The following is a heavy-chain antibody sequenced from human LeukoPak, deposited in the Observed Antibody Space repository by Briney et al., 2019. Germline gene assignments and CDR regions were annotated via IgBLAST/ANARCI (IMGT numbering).Heavy chain of an antibody. D-gene: IGHD6-13*01. CDR2: IYHSGST. V-gene: IGHV4-59*01. CDR3: ARQGGYSSSPDF. J-gene: IGHJ4*02. Sequence: SETLSLTCTVSGGSITTYYWSWIRQPPGKGLEWIGYIYHSGSTNYNPSLKSRVTMSVDTSKNQFSLKLSSVTAADTAAYYCARQGGYSSSPDFWGQGTLVTVSS. CDR1: GGSITTYY.